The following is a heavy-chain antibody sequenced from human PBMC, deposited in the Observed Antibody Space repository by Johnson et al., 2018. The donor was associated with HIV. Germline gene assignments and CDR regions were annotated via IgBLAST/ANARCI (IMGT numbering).Heavy chain of an antibody. CDR1: GFTFSSYA. J-gene: IGHJ3*02. V-gene: IGHV3-30*04. Sequence: QVQLVESGGGLVQPGGSLRLSCAASGFTFSSYAMHWVRPAPGKVLEWVAVIPHDGSNKDYADSVKGRFTISRDNSKNPLYLQMNSLRAEDTAVYYCAREGEWLVPSLDIWGQGTMVTVSS. D-gene: IGHD6-19*01. CDR3: AREGEWLVPSLDI. CDR2: IPHDGSNK.